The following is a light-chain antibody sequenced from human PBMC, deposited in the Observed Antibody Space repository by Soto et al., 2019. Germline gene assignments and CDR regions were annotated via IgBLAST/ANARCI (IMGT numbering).Light chain of an antibody. V-gene: IGKV1-39*01. J-gene: IGKJ4*01. CDR1: QAIRNF. Sequence: DIQMTQSPSSLSASVGDRVTITCRASQAIRNFLNWYQQKPGKAPKLLISAAPTLRSGVPSTFSGSGSGTDFTLTISSLQPEDFATYYCQQDFNAPLTFGGGTKVEL. CDR2: AAP. CDR3: QQDFNAPLT.